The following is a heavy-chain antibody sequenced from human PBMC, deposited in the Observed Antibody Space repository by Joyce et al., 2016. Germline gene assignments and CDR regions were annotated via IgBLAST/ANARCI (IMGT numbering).Heavy chain of an antibody. CDR3: AKRGLTSLSGYSYYYMDV. Sequence: EVQLLESGGGLVQPGGSLRLSCASSGFPFSIFAMTWVRRFPGGGLELVPSNSGSSATTYYADSVKGRFIFSRDNSKNMVYLQMHSLRAEDTAVYYCAKRGLTSLSGYSYYYMDVWGKGTTVTVSS. J-gene: IGHJ6*03. D-gene: IGHD3-10*01. CDR1: GFPFSIFA. V-gene: IGHV3-23*01. CDR2: NSGSSATT.